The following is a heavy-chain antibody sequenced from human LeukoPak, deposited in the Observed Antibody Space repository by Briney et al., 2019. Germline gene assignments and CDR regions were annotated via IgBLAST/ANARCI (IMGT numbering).Heavy chain of an antibody. V-gene: IGHV1-2*04. CDR2: INPNSGGT. J-gene: IGHJ5*02. Sequence: ASVKVSCKASGYTFTGYYMHWVRQAPGQGLEWMGWINPNSGGTNYAQKFQGWVTMTRDTSISTAYMELSRLRSDDTAVYYCARGTYSSSWYWFDPWGQGTLVTVSS. CDR3: ARGTYSSSWYWFDP. D-gene: IGHD6-13*01. CDR1: GYTFTGYY.